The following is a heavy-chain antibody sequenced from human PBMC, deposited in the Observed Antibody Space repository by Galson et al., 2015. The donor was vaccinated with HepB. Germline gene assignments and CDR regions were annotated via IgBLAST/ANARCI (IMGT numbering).Heavy chain of an antibody. V-gene: IGHV3-21*01. J-gene: IGHJ6*03. CDR2: ISSSSSYI. CDR3: AKAAGLRFLEFEPRYEHISGYYYMDV. Sequence: SLRLSCAASGFTFSSYSMNWVRQAPGKGLEWVSSISSSSSYIYYADSVKGRFTISRDNAKNSLYLQMNSLRAEDTAVYYCAKAAGLRFLEFEPRYEHISGYYYMDVWGKGTTVTVSS. CDR1: GFTFSSYS. D-gene: IGHD3-3*01.